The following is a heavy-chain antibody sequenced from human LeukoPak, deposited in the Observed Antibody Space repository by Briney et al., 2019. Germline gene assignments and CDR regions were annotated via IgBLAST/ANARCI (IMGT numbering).Heavy chain of an antibody. D-gene: IGHD3-3*01. J-gene: IGHJ4*02. CDR1: GFSISSSSYY. V-gene: IGHV4-39*07. CDR3: AGGGGMTIFGGGDYFDY. CDR2: IYYSGST. Sequence: SETLSLTGTVSGFSISSSSYYWGWIGQRPGKGREWIGSIYYSGSTYYNPSLKSRVTISVDTSKNRFSLKLSSVCGADTAVYYCAGGGGMTIFGGGDYFDYGGQGTLVTVS.